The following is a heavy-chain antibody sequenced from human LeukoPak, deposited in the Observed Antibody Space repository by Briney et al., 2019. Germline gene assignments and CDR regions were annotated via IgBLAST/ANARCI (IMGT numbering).Heavy chain of an antibody. CDR1: GFTFSSYS. CDR3: ANLRTAMVNRDAFDI. Sequence: PGGSLRLSCAASGFTFSSYSMNWVRQAPGKGLEWVSSISSSSYIYYADSVKGRFTISRDNSKNTLYLQMNSLRAEDTAVYYCANLRTAMVNRDAFDIWGQGTMVTVSS. V-gene: IGHV3-21*01. D-gene: IGHD5-18*01. CDR2: ISSSSYI. J-gene: IGHJ3*02.